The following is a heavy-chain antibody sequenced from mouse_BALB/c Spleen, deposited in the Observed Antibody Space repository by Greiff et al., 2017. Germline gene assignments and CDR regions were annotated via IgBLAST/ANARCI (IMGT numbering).Heavy chain of an antibody. Sequence: VQLQQSGAELMKPGASVKISCKATGYTFSSYWIEWVKQRPGHGLEWIGEILPGSGSTNYNEKFKGKATFTADTSSNTAYMQLSSLTSEDSAVYYCARDGSRWYFDVWGAGTTVTVSS. CDR2: ILPGSGST. J-gene: IGHJ1*01. CDR1: GYTFSSYW. CDR3: ARDGSRWYFDV. D-gene: IGHD1-1*01. V-gene: IGHV1-9*01.